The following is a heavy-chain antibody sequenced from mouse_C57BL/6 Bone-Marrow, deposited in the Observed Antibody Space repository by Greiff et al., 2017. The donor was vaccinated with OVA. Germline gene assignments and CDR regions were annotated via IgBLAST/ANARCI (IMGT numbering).Heavy chain of an antibody. CDR1: GFTFTDYY. V-gene: IGHV7-3*01. CDR3: ARDQITTVVADDWYFDV. CDR2: IRNKANGYTT. J-gene: IGHJ1*03. Sequence: EVKLVESGGGLVQPGGSLSLSCAASGFTFTDYYMSWVRQPPGKALEWLGFIRNKANGYTTEYSASVKGRFTISRDNCQSILYLQMNALRAEDSATYYCARDQITTVVADDWYFDVWGTGTTVTVSS. D-gene: IGHD1-1*01.